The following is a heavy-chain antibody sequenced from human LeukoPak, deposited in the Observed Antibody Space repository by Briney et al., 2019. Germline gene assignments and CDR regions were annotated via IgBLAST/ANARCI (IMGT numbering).Heavy chain of an antibody. V-gene: IGHV3-15*01. J-gene: IGHJ3*02. CDR1: GFTFSSYG. D-gene: IGHD3-10*01. CDR3: TTDHRAVLLWFGETNDAFDI. Sequence: GGTLRLSCAASGFTFSSYGMSWVRQAPGKGLEWVGRIKSKTDGGTTDYAAPVKGRFTISRDDSKNTLYLQMNSLKTEDTAVYYCTTDHRAVLLWFGETNDAFDIWGQGTMVTVSS. CDR2: IKSKTDGGTT.